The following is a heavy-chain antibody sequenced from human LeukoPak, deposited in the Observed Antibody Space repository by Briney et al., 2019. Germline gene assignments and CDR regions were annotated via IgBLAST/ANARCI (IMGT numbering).Heavy chain of an antibody. J-gene: IGHJ6*03. CDR3: ARGTEGVGAMYYMDV. Sequence: GASVKVSCKASGYTFTGYYMHWVRQAPGQGLEGMGWINPNSGGTNYAQKFQGRVTMTRDTSISTAYMELSRLRSDDTAVYYCARGTEGVGAMYYMDVWGKGTTVTVSS. CDR2: INPNSGGT. CDR1: GYTFTGYY. V-gene: IGHV1-2*02. D-gene: IGHD1-26*01.